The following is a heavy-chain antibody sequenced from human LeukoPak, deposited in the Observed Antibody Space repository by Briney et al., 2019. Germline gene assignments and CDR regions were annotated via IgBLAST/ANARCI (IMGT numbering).Heavy chain of an antibody. D-gene: IGHD3-22*01. J-gene: IGHJ4*02. Sequence: GGSLRLSCAASGFTSSSYAMTWVRQAPGKGLEWVSAISGSAGSTYYADSVKGRFTISRDNSENTLYLQMNSLSAEDTAVYYCAKVKTGYYDSNDYWGQGTLVTVSS. CDR2: ISGSAGST. CDR1: GFTSSSYA. V-gene: IGHV3-23*01. CDR3: AKVKTGYYDSNDY.